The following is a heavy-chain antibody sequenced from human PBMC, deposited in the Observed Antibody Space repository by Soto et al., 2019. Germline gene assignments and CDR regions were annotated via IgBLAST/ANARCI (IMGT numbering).Heavy chain of an antibody. CDR1: GFTFSSYG. J-gene: IGHJ5*02. V-gene: IGHV3-30*18. CDR3: AKDPPGIAVAGPHWFDP. Sequence: PGGSLRLSCAASGFTFSSYGMHWVRQAPGNGLEWVAVISYDGSNKYYADSVKGRFTISRDNSKNTLYLQMNSLRIEDTAVYYCAKDPPGIAVAGPHWFDPWGQGTPVTVSS. CDR2: ISYDGSNK. D-gene: IGHD6-13*01.